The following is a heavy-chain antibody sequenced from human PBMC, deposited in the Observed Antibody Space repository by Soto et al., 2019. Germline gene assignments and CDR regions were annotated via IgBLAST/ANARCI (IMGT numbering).Heavy chain of an antibody. Sequence: EVQVVESGGGLVQPGRSLRLSCAASGFSFDDYAMHWVRQAPGKGLEWVSGISWNSGTIGYADSVKGRFTISRDNAKHPMYLQMNSLRAEDTALYYCAKSTGDTANGMGVWGQGTTVTVSS. D-gene: IGHD2-8*02. CDR3: AKSTGDTANGMGV. V-gene: IGHV3-9*01. CDR1: GFSFDDYA. J-gene: IGHJ6*02. CDR2: ISWNSGTI.